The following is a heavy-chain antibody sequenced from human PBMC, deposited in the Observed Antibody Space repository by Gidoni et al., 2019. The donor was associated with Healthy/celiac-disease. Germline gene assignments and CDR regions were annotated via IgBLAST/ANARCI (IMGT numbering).Heavy chain of an antibody. V-gene: IGHV4-59*01. J-gene: IGHJ6*03. D-gene: IGHD6-6*01. CDR1: GGSISSYY. Sequence: QVQLQESGPGLVKPSETLSLTCTVSGGSISSYYWSWIRQPPGKGLEWIGYIYYSGSTNYNPSLKSRVTISVDTSKNQFSLKLSSVTAADTAVYYCARVNVPHSYYMDVWGKGTTVTVSS. CDR3: ARVNVPHSYYMDV. CDR2: IYYSGST.